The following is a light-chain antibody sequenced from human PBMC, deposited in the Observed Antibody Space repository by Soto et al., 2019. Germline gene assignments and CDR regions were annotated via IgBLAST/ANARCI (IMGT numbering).Light chain of an antibody. V-gene: IGKV3-15*01. J-gene: IGKJ4*01. CDR1: QSIGND. CDR3: QERGRWPRAT. CDR2: GAS. Sequence: EVVMTQSPATLSVSPGERATLSCRASQSIGNDLAWYQQKPGQAPRLLIYGASSRATDIPARFSGSGSGTEFSLTISSLQSEDFAVYYCQERGRWPRATFGRGTKVEMK.